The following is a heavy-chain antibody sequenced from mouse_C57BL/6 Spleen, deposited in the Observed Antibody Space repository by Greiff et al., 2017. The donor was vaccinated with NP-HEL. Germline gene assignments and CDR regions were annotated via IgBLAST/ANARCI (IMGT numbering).Heavy chain of an antibody. J-gene: IGHJ3*01. Sequence: QVQLKESGAELVRPGASVKLSCKASGYTFTDYYINWVKQRPGQGLEWIARIYPGSGNTYYNEKFKGKATLTAEKSSSTAYMQLSSLTSEDSAVYFCARSEDYEGFAYWGQGTLVTVSA. CDR2: IYPGSGNT. CDR1: GYTFTDYY. CDR3: ARSEDYEGFAY. V-gene: IGHV1-76*01. D-gene: IGHD2-4*01.